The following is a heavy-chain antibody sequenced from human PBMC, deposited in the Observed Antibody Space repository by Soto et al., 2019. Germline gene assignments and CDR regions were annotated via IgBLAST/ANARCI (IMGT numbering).Heavy chain of an antibody. CDR3: AKDWSGPTIAVADC. J-gene: IGHJ4*02. D-gene: IGHD6-19*01. CDR1: GFTFSSYA. CDR2: ISYDGGDK. V-gene: IGHV3-30*18. Sequence: GGSMRLSCAASGFTFSSYAMHWVRQAPGKGLEWVAVISYDGGDKNYADSVKGRFIISRDNPKNTLYLQMNSLRGEDTAVYYCAKDWSGPTIAVADCGGQETLVTVSS.